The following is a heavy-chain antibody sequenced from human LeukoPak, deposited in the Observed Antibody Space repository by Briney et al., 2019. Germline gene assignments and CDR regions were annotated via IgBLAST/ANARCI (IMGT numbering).Heavy chain of an antibody. CDR1: GSTFGVYA. CDR2: IYSGGST. J-gene: IGHJ3*02. D-gene: IGHD1-26*01. V-gene: IGHV3-53*01. CDR3: ARGGSYLSAFDI. Sequence: GGSLRLSCAPPGSTFGVYAISCFRQAPGKGLEWVSIIYSGGSTFYADSVKGRFTISRDNSKNPLYLQMNSLRAEDTAVYYCARGGSYLSAFDIWGQGTMVTVSS.